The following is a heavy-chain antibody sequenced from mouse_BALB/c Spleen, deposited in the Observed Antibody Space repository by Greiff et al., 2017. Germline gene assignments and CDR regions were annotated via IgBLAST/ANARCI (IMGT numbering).Heavy chain of an antibody. J-gene: IGHJ2*01. V-gene: IGHV14-3*02. D-gene: IGHD1-1*01. CDR3: AGGFGGSAFDY. CDR1: GFNIKDTY. Sequence: EVQLVESGAELVKPGASVKLSCTASGFNIKDTYMHWVKQRPEQGLEWIGRIDPANGNTKYDPKFQGKATITADTSSNTAYLQLSSLTSEDTAVYYCAGGFGGSAFDYWGQGTTLTVSS. CDR2: IDPANGNT.